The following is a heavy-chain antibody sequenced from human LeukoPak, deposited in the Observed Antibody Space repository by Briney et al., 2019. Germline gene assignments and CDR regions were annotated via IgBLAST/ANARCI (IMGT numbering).Heavy chain of an antibody. D-gene: IGHD3-10*01. V-gene: IGHV4-34*01. CDR2: INHSGST. CDR1: GGSFSGYY. Sequence: SETLSLTCAVYGGSFSGYYWSWIRQPPGKGLELIGEINHSGSTNYNPSLKSRVTISVDTSKNQFSLKLSSVTAADTAVYYCARVTWYYYGSGSKNWFDPWGQGTLVTVSS. CDR3: ARVTWYYYGSGSKNWFDP. J-gene: IGHJ5*02.